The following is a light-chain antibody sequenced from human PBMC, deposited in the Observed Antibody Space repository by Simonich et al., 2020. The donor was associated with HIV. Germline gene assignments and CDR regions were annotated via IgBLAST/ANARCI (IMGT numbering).Light chain of an antibody. J-gene: IGKJ1*01. Sequence: KVMTQSPATLSVSPGETATLSCRASQSVSTNLAWYQQKPGQAPRLLIYGASTRATGIPARFSGSGSGTEFTLTISSLQSEDFAIYYCQHYNNWPTFGQGTKVEIK. CDR2: GAS. V-gene: IGKV3-15*01. CDR1: QSVSTN. CDR3: QHYNNWPT.